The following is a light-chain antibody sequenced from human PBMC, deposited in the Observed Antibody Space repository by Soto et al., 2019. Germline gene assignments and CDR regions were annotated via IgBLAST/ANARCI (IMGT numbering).Light chain of an antibody. CDR2: GAS. Sequence: EIVMTQSPATVSVSPGDRATLSCRASRTVPLNVAWYPHKPGHAPRFLIYGASFRATGVPARFSGSGFGTEFTLTIGRMEPEDFAVYYCQQFGSLGTFGQGTKVDIK. J-gene: IGKJ1*01. V-gene: IGKV3-15*01. CDR3: QQFGSLGT. CDR1: RTVPLN.